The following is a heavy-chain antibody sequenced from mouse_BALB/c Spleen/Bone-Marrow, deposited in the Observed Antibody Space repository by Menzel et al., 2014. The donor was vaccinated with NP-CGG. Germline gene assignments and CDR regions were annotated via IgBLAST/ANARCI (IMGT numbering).Heavy chain of an antibody. CDR1: GYTFTSYW. CDR3: ARYLHYYGSSYGYFDV. CDR2: INPSNGRT. Sequence: QVQLKQSGAELVKPGASVKLSCKASGYTFTSYWIHWVKQRPGQGLEWIGEINPSNGRTNYNEKFKSKATLTVDKSSSTAYMQLSSLTSEDSAVYYCARYLHYYGSSYGYFDVWGAGTTVTVSS. J-gene: IGHJ1*01. V-gene: IGHV1S81*02. D-gene: IGHD1-1*01.